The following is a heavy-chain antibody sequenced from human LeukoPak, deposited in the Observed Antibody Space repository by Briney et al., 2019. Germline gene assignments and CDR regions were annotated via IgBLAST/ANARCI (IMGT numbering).Heavy chain of an antibody. D-gene: IGHD1-26*01. CDR1: GGSISGYY. Sequence: SETLSLTCTVSGGSISGYYWSWIRQPPGQGLEWIAYIHSNGYTNYNPSLKSQVTISVDTSKNQFSLKVTSVTAADTAMYYCTKREGPMSGSYDYFDPWGQGTLVTVSS. J-gene: IGHJ5*02. CDR2: IHSNGYT. CDR3: TKREGPMSGSYDYFDP. V-gene: IGHV4-4*09.